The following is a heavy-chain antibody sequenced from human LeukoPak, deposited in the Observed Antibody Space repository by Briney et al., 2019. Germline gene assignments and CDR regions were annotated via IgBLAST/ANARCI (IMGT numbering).Heavy chain of an antibody. J-gene: IGHJ4*02. V-gene: IGHV3-23*01. CDR1: GFTFSSYA. CDR3: AKDRSCTNDICHGDFDY. CDR2: ISGSGGST. D-gene: IGHD2-8*01. Sequence: GGSLRLSCAASGFTFSSYAVSWVRQAPGKGLEWVSSISGSGGSTYSADSVKGRFTISRDNSKNTLYLQMNSLRAEDTALSYCAKDRSCTNDICHGDFDYWGQGTLVTVSS.